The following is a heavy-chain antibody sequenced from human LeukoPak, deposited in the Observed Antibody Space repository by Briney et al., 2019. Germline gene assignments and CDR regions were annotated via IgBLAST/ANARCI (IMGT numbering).Heavy chain of an antibody. Sequence: PGGSLRLSCAASGFTLSSYCMSWVRQAPGRGLEWVANIKQDGSEKYYVDSVKGRFTISIDNAKNSLYLQMNSLRAEDTAVYYCARDFRYLYSSGWYPTLNRWGQGTLVTVSS. V-gene: IGHV3-7*01. J-gene: IGHJ5*02. CDR3: ARDFRYLYSSGWYPTLNR. D-gene: IGHD6-19*01. CDR1: GFTLSSYC. CDR2: IKQDGSEK.